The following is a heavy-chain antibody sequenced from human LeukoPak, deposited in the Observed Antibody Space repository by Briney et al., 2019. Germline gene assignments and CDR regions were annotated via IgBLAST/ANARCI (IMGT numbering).Heavy chain of an antibody. CDR1: GFTFSNYT. CDR2: ISGSGGST. V-gene: IGHV3-23*01. J-gene: IGHJ6*03. D-gene: IGHD6-6*01. Sequence: PGGSLRLSCVASGFTFSNYTMSWVRQAPGKGLEWVSPISGSGGSTYYADSVKGRFTISRDNSKNTLYLQMSSLRAEDTAVYYCAKGAGPSSSFNYYFYIDVWGKGTTVTVPS. CDR3: AKGAGPSSSFNYYFYIDV.